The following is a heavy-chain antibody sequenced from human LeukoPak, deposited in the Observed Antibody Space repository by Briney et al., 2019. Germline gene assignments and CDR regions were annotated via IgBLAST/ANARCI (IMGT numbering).Heavy chain of an antibody. V-gene: IGHV3-21*04. CDR3: ATITMVRGVISFDY. Sequence: GGSLRLSCAASGFTFSSYSMNWVRQAPGKGLEWVSSISSSSYIYYADSVKGRFTISRDNAKNSLYLQMNSLRAEDTAVYYCATITMVRGVISFDYWGQGTLVTVSS. J-gene: IGHJ4*02. D-gene: IGHD3-10*01. CDR1: GFTFSSYS. CDR2: ISSSSYI.